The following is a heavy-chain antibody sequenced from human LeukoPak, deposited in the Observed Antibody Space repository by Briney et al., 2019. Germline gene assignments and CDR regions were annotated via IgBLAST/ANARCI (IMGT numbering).Heavy chain of an antibody. CDR2: ISWNSGSI. CDR3: AKSLFSSSWYEGAYYFDY. J-gene: IGHJ4*02. Sequence: PGRSLRLSCAASGFTFDDYAMHWVRQAPGKGLEWVSGISWNSGSIGYADSVKGRFTISRDNAKNSLYLQMNSLRAEDTALYYCAKSLFSSSWYEGAYYFDYWGQGTLVTVSS. D-gene: IGHD6-13*01. CDR1: GFTFDDYA. V-gene: IGHV3-9*01.